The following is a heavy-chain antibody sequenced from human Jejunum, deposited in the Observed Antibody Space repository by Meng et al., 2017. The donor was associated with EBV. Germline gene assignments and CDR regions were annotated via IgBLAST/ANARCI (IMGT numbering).Heavy chain of an antibody. CDR2: IYSNSGGT. CDR1: GYTFSDYY. Sequence: QVELVQAGGEGKKPGASVKVSCKTSGYTFSDYYIHWVRQAPGQGLEWMGWIYSNSGGTSYAQKFQGWVTMTRDTSISTAYMELSRLTSDATAVYYCASDYDSSTRETTFDYWGQGTLVTVSS. CDR3: ASDYDSSTRETTFDY. V-gene: IGHV1-2*04. D-gene: IGHD3-22*01. J-gene: IGHJ4*02.